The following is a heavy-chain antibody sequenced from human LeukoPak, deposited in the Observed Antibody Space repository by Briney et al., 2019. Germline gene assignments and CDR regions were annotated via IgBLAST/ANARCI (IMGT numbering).Heavy chain of an antibody. CDR2: INPNSGGT. V-gene: IGHV1-2*02. Sequence: RASVKVSCKASGYTFTGYYMHWVRQAPGQGLEWMGWINPNSGGTNYAQKFQGRVTMTRDTSISTAYMELSRLRSDDTAVYYCARGEYSSSAYYYYYMDVWGKGTTVTVSS. CDR3: ARGEYSSSAYYYYYMDV. J-gene: IGHJ6*03. CDR1: GYTFTGYY. D-gene: IGHD6-13*01.